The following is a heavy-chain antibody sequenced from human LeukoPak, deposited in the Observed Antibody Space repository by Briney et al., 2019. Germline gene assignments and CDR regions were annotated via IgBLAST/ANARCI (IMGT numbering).Heavy chain of an antibody. D-gene: IGHD2/OR15-2a*01. CDR2: IYSSGST. CDR3: ERDVVVILPATLSPTFYYYGMDV. CDR1: GGSIRSGDYY. J-gene: IGHJ6*02. Sequence: PSQTLSLTCTVSGGSIRSGDYYWRWIRQHPEKGLEWIGYIYSSGSTSYNPSLKIRVNISEDTSKNQFSLKLTSVTAADSAVYYCERDVVVILPATLSPTFYYYGMDVWGQGTTVTVSS. V-gene: IGHV4-31*03.